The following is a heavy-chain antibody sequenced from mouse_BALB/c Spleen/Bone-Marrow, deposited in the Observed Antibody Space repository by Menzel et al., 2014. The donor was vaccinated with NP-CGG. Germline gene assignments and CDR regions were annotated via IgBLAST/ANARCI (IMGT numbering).Heavy chain of an antibody. Sequence: EVKLMESGGGLVQPGDSLRLSCATSGFTFSDFYMEWVRQPPGKRLEWIAASRDKAKYYTTEYSASVKGRFIVSRDTSQSVLYLQMNALRAEDTAIYYCARDVGYGNYFVYWGQGTLLTVSA. V-gene: IGHV7-1*02. J-gene: IGHJ3*01. D-gene: IGHD2-10*02. CDR2: SRDKAKYYTT. CDR3: ARDVGYGNYFVY. CDR1: GFTFSDFY.